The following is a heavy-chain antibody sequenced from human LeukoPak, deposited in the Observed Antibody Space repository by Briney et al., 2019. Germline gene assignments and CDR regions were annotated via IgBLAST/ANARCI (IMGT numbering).Heavy chain of an antibody. CDR2: INHSGST. CDR3: ARMYSSWQRGGY. J-gene: IGHJ4*02. Sequence: SETLSLTCTVSGGSISSSSYYWGWIRQPPGKGLEWIGEINHSGSTNYNPSLKSRVTISVDTSKNQFSLKLSSVTAADTAVYYCARMYSSWQRGGYWGQGTLVTVSS. D-gene: IGHD6-6*01. V-gene: IGHV4-39*07. CDR1: GGSISSSSYY.